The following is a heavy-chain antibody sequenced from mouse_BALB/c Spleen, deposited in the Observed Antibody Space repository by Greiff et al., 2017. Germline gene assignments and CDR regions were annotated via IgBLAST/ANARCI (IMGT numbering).Heavy chain of an antibody. CDR3: ARENYGYPYAMDY. V-gene: IGHV2-9*02. CDR2: IWAGGST. J-gene: IGHJ4*01. D-gene: IGHD1-2*01. CDR1: GFSLTSYG. Sequence: VKVVESGPGLVAPSQSLSITCTVSGFSLTSYGVHWVRQPPGKGLEWLGVIWAGGSTNYNSALMSRLSISKDNSKSQVFLKMNSLQTDDTAMYYCARENYGYPYAMDYWGQGTSVTVSS.